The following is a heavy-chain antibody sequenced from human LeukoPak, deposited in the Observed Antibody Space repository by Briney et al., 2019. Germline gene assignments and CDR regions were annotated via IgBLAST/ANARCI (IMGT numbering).Heavy chain of an antibody. V-gene: IGHV3-7*01. J-gene: IGHJ5*02. D-gene: IGHD1-7*01. CDR3: ARGRGWNYP. CDR2: VNEDGSEQ. CDR1: GYTFTNNW. Sequence: PGGSLRLSCEASGYTFTNNWMTWFRQAPGKGLEWVANVNEDGSEQNYLDSVKGRFTISRDNAKNSVYLQMNNLRVEETAVYYCARGRGWNYPWGQGTLVTVSS.